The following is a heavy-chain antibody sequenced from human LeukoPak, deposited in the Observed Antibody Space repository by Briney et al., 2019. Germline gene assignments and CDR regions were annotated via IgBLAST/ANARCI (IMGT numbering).Heavy chain of an antibody. J-gene: IGHJ4*02. CDR3: ARDSSGWTGGFDY. Sequence: SETLSLTCTVSGGSISSYYWSWIRQPPGKGLKWIGYIYYSGSTNYNPSLKSRVTISVDTSKNQFSLKLSSVTAADTAVYYCARDSSGWTGGFDYWGQGTLVTVSS. CDR2: IYYSGST. D-gene: IGHD6-19*01. V-gene: IGHV4-59*01. CDR1: GGSISSYY.